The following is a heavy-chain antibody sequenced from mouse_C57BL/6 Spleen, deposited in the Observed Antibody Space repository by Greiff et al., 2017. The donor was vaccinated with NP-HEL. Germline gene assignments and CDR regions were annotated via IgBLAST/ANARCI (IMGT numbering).Heavy chain of an antibody. CDR1: GYTFTSYW. J-gene: IGHJ3*01. CDR2: IYPGNSDT. CDR3: TRESYSSSSAWFAY. Sequence: VQLQQSGTVLARPGASVKMSCKTSGYTFTSYWMHWVKQRPGQGLEWIGAIYPGNSDTSYNQKFKGKAKRTAVTSASTAYMELSSLTNEDSAVYYCTRESYSSSSAWFAYWGQGTLVTVSA. V-gene: IGHV1-5*01. D-gene: IGHD1-1*01.